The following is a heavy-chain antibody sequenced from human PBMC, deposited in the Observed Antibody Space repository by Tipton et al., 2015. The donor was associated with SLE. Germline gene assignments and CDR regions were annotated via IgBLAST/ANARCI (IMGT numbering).Heavy chain of an antibody. D-gene: IGHD6-19*01. V-gene: IGHV4-39*07. Sequence: TLSLTCSVSGASISSSNYYWVWIRQLPGKGLEWIGGIFYTGNTFYTPSLKSRVTISFDTSQNQFSLRLNSVTAADTAVYYCARLIAVSNTVDWFDPWGQGTLVTVSS. J-gene: IGHJ5*02. CDR3: ARLIAVSNTVDWFDP. CDR2: IFYTGNT. CDR1: GASISSSNYY.